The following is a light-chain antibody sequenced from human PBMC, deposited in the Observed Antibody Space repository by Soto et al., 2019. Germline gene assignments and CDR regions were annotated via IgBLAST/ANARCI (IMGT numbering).Light chain of an antibody. V-gene: IGKV3-20*01. CDR1: QSVSSSY. J-gene: IGKJ1*01. CDR2: DAS. CDR3: HQYGSSPWT. Sequence: EIVLTQSPGTLSLSPGERATLSCRASQSVSSSYLAWYQQKPGQAPRLLIYDASSRATCIPDRFSGSGSETDFTLTISRLEPEAFAVYSCHQYGSSPWTFGQGTKVEIK.